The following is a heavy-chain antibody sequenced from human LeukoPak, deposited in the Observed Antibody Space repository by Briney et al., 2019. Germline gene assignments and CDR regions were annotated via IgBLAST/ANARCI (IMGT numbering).Heavy chain of an antibody. CDR1: GYTFTSYY. J-gene: IGHJ4*02. D-gene: IGHD3-22*01. CDR2: INPSGGST. Sequence: ASVKVSCKASGYTFTSYYMHWERQAPGQGLEWMGIINPSGGSTSYAQKFQGRVTMTRDTSTSTVYMELSSLRSEDTAVYYCAREAYYYDSSGYSGFDYWGQGTLVTVSS. CDR3: AREAYYYDSSGYSGFDY. V-gene: IGHV1-46*01.